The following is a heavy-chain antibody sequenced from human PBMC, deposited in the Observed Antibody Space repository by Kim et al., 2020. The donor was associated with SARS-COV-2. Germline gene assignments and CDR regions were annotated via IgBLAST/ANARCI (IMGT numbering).Heavy chain of an antibody. Sequence: GGSLRLSCAASGFTFSSYSMNWVRQAPGKGLEWVSSISSSSSYIYYADSVKGRFTISRDNAKNSLYLQMNSLRAEDTAVYYCAREYYDILTGYPVGAFDIWGQGTMVTLSS. J-gene: IGHJ3*02. CDR3: AREYYDILTGYPVGAFDI. CDR1: GFTFSSYS. CDR2: ISSSSSYI. V-gene: IGHV3-21*01. D-gene: IGHD3-9*01.